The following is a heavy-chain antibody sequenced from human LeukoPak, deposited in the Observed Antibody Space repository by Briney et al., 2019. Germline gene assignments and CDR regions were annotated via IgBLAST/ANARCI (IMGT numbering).Heavy chain of an antibody. CDR2: INQDGSEE. CDR1: GFTFSSHW. J-gene: IGHJ4*02. Sequence: GGSLRLSCAASGFTFSSHWLSWVRQAPGKGLEWVANINQDGSEEYYADSVKGRFTIFRVNAENSLYLQMNSLRAEDTALYYCAKGDFFDYWGQGSLVSVSS. CDR3: AKGDFFDY. V-gene: IGHV3-7*01.